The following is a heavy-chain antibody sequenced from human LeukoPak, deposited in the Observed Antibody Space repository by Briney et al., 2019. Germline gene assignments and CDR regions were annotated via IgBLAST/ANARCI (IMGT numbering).Heavy chain of an antibody. V-gene: IGHV4-59*01. CDR3: ARVRSGYYEH. CDR1: GGSISSYY. Sequence: SGTLSLTCTVSGGSISSYYWSWIRQPPGKGLEGIGSIYYSGSTNYNPSVKSRVTISVDTAKNQFSLKLSSVTAADTAVYSCARVRSGYYEHWGQGTLLTLPS. D-gene: IGHD3-22*01. CDR2: IYYSGST. J-gene: IGHJ4*02.